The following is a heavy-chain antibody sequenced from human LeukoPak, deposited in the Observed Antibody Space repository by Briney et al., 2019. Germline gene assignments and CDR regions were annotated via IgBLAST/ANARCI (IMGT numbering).Heavy chain of an antibody. CDR2: INHSGST. CDR3: ARDIVVVVAAPSTWRAFDI. Sequence: SGTLSLTCAVYGGSFSGYYWRWIRQPPGKGLEWIGEINHSGSTNYNPSLKSRVTISVDTSKNQFSLKLSSVTAADTAVYYCARDIVVVVAAPSTWRAFDIWGQGTMVTVSS. J-gene: IGHJ3*02. D-gene: IGHD2-15*01. V-gene: IGHV4-34*01. CDR1: GGSFSGYY.